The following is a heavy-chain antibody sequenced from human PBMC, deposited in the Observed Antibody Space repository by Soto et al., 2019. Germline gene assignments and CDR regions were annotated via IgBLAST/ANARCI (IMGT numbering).Heavy chain of an antibody. CDR1: GFSVSTNY. J-gene: IGHJ4*02. CDR3: ARDPGAITVAGNFDY. CDR2: ISGSGIST. Sequence: VQLVESGGGLIQAGGSRRLSCRVSGFSVSTNYMAWVRQVPGKGLEWASGISGSGISTYYADSVKGRFSISRDNSKNTLYLQMDSLRAEDTAVYYCARDPGAITVAGNFDYWGQGTLVNVSS. V-gene: IGHV3-23*04. D-gene: IGHD6-19*01.